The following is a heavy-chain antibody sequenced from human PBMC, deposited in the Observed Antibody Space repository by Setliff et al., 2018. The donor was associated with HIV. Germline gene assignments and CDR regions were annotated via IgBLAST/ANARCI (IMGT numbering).Heavy chain of an antibody. D-gene: IGHD5-12*01. CDR2: TIPVFGTA. J-gene: IGHJ6*03. CDR1: GGTFSDSA. V-gene: IGHV1-69*06. CDR3: AKEVATTYYYRYMDA. Sequence: RASVKVSCKASGGTFSDSAINWVRQAPGQGLEWMGRTIPVFGTANYAPKFPDRVTITADKSTSTAYLELSSLRSDDTAVYYCAKEVATTYYYRYMDAWGTG.